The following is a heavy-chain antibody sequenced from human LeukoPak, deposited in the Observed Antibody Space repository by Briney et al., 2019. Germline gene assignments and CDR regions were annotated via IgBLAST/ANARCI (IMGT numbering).Heavy chain of an antibody. CDR3: ARDRLHYYYYMDV. J-gene: IGHJ6*03. D-gene: IGHD2-15*01. CDR1: GYTFTSYG. Sequence: ASVKVSCKASGYTFTSYGISWVRQAPGQGLEWMGWISAYNGNTNYAQKLQGRVTMTTDTSTSTAYMELRSLRSDGTAVCYCARDRLHYYYYMDVWGKGTTVTVSS. CDR2: ISAYNGNT. V-gene: IGHV1-18*01.